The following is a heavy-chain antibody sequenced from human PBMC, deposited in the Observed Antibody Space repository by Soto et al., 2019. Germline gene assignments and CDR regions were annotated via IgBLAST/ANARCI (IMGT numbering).Heavy chain of an antibody. V-gene: IGHV3-30-3*01. CDR3: ARVGSGSYYQGEKYYFDY. CDR1: GFTFSSYA. J-gene: IGHJ4*02. Sequence: GGSLRLSCAASGFTFSSYAMHWVRQAPGKGLEWVAVISYDGSNKYYADSVKGRFTISRDNSKNTLYLQMNSLRAEDTAVYYCARVGSGSYYQGEKYYFDYWGQGTLVTVSS. CDR2: ISYDGSNK. D-gene: IGHD3-10*01.